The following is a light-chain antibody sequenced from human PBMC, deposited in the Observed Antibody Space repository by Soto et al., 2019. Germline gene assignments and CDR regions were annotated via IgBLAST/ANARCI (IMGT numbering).Light chain of an antibody. V-gene: IGKV3-11*01. J-gene: IGKJ5*01. CDR2: DAS. CDR3: QQYGSSPPIT. Sequence: EIVLTQSPATLSLSPGERATLSCRASQSVSSYLAWYQQKPGQAPRLLIYDASNRATGIPARFSGSGSGTDFTLNISSLEPEDFAIYYCQQYGSSPPITFGQGTRLDLK. CDR1: QSVSSY.